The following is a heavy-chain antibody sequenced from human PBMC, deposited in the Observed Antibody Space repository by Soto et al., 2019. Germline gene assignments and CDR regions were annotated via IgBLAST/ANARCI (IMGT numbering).Heavy chain of an antibody. CDR1: GDSISSYY. V-gene: IGHV4-59*01. J-gene: IGHJ4*02. CDR2: IYYSGST. Sequence: SETLSLTCTVSGDSISSYYWSWIRQPPGKGLEWIGYIYYSGSTNYNPSLKSRVTISVDTSKNQFSLKLSSVTAADTAVYYCARSNGDYGDYWSQGILVTVAS. D-gene: IGHD4-17*01. CDR3: ARSNGDYGDY.